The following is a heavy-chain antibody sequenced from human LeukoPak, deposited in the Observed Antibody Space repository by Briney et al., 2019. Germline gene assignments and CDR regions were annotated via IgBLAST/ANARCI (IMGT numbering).Heavy chain of an antibody. CDR3: STDGYYYDSSGYELPFDY. V-gene: IGHV3-15*01. CDR2: IKSKTDGGTT. CDR1: GFTFSSDW. Sequence: GGSLRLSCAASGFTFSSDWMTWGRQAPGKGLEWVGRIKSKTDGGTTDYAAPVKGRFTISRDDSKKTLYLQMNSLKIEDTAVYYCSTDGYYYDSSGYELPFDYWGQGTLVTVSS. J-gene: IGHJ4*02. D-gene: IGHD3-22*01.